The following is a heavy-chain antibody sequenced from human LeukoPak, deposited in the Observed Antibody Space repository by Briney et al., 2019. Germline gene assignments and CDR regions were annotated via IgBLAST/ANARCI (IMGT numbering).Heavy chain of an antibody. V-gene: IGHV4-38-2*01. CDR2: IYHSGST. CDR3: ARHFRDVYDLGY. J-gene: IGHJ4*02. CDR1: GYSISSGYY. Sequence: SETLSLTCAVSGYSISSGYYWGWIRQPPGKGLEWIGSIYHSGSTYYNSSLKSRVTISVDTSKNQFSLQLSSVTAADTAIYSCARHFRDVYDLGYWGQGTLLTVSS. D-gene: IGHD5/OR15-5a*01.